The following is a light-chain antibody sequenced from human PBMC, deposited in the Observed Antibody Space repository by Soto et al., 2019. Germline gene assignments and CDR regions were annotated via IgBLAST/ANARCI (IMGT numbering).Light chain of an antibody. CDR2: KAS. V-gene: IGKV1-5*03. CDR1: QGIGNW. Sequence: DIQMTQSPSTLSASVADRVTITCRASQGIGNWLAWYQQKPGKAPKLLIYKASNLESGVPSRFSGSVSGTEFTLTISSLQPDDFATYYCQQYNGTFGQGTKVEIK. J-gene: IGKJ1*01. CDR3: QQYNGT.